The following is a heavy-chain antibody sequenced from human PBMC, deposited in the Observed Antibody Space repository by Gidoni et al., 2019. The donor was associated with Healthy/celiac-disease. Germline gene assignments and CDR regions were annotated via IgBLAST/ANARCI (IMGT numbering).Heavy chain of an antibody. J-gene: IGHJ6*02. CDR3: ARDRAGPDLYGMDV. Sequence: QVQLVESGGGVVQPGRSLRLSCAASSFTFSSYVMHWVRQAPGKGLAWVAVIGYDGSNKYYADSVKGRFTISRDNSKNTLYLQMNSLRAEDTAVYYCARDRAGPDLYGMDVWGQGTTVTVSS. CDR2: IGYDGSNK. V-gene: IGHV3-33*01. CDR1: SFTFSSYV.